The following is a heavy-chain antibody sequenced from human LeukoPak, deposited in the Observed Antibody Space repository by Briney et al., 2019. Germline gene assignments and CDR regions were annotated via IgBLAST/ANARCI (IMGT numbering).Heavy chain of an antibody. Sequence: SETLSLTCAVYGGSFSGYYWSWIRQPPGKGLEWIGEINHSGSTNYNPSLKSRVTISVNTSKNQFSLKLSSVTAADTAVYYCARQNSSSWSDYWGQGTLVTVSS. CDR1: GGSFSGYY. CDR2: INHSGST. D-gene: IGHD6-13*01. CDR3: ARQNSSSWSDY. J-gene: IGHJ4*02. V-gene: IGHV4-34*01.